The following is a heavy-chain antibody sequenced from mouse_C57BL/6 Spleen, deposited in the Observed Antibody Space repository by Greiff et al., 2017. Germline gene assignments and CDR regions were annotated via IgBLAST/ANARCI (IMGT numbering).Heavy chain of an antibody. D-gene: IGHD1-1*01. Sequence: QVQLKESGAELVRPGTSVKVSCKASGYAFTNYLIEWVKQRPGQGLEWIGVINPGSGGTNYNEKFKGKATLTADKSSSTAYMQLSSLTSEDSAVYFCTRSLTTIVATGFDYWGQGTTLTVSS. CDR3: TRSLTTIVATGFDY. CDR1: GYAFTNYL. V-gene: IGHV1-54*01. CDR2: INPGSGGT. J-gene: IGHJ2*01.